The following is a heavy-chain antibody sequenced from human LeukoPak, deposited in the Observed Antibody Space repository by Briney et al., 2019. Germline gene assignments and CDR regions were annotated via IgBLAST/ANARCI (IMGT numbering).Heavy chain of an antibody. J-gene: IGHJ4*02. V-gene: IGHV3-21*01. Sequence: PGGSLRLSCAASGFTFSSYSMNWVRQAPGKGLEWVSSISSSSSYIYYADSVKGRFTISRDSAKNSLYLQMNSLRAEDTAVYYCARDNGAMVRGVTHDYWGQGTLVTVSS. CDR1: GFTFSSYS. CDR2: ISSSSSYI. CDR3: ARDNGAMVRGVTHDY. D-gene: IGHD3-10*01.